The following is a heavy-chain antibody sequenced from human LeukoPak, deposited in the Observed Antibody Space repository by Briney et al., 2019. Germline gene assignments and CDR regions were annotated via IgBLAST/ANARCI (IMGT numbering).Heavy chain of an antibody. D-gene: IGHD2-8*01. CDR2: ISLNGVT. V-gene: IGHV4-4*02. Sequence: SGTLSLTCGVSGGSITSTNWWSWVRQTPGQGLEWIGEISLNGVTNYNPSLNSRVTMLLDTSRTYLSLNLTSVTAADTAVYYCSRENGAFSPFGYWGQGTLVTVPS. J-gene: IGHJ4*02. CDR1: GGSITSTNW. CDR3: SRENGAFSPFGY.